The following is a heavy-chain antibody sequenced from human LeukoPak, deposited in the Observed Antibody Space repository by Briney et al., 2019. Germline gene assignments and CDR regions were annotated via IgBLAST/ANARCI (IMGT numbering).Heavy chain of an antibody. D-gene: IGHD6-13*01. V-gene: IGHV3-30-3*01. CDR1: GFTFSSYA. J-gene: IGHJ5*02. Sequence: AGGSLRLSCAASGFTFSSYAMHWVRQAPGKGLEWVAVISYDGSNKYYADSVKGRFTISRDNSKNTLYLQMNSLRAEDTAVYYCARGGPIAAADPYNWFDPWGQGTLVTVSS. CDR2: ISYDGSNK. CDR3: ARGGPIAAADPYNWFDP.